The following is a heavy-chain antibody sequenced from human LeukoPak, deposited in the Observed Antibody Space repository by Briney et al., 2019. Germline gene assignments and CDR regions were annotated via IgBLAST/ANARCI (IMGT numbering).Heavy chain of an antibody. V-gene: IGHV3-33*01. CDR1: GFSFRSYG. Sequence: GGSLRLSCAASGFSFRSYGMHWVRQAPGKGLEWVAVIWYDGSKKYYADSVKGRFSIARDNSKNTLNLQMNSLRAEDTAVYYCAGLKGRGAYDYWGQGTLVTVSS. CDR2: IWYDGSKK. J-gene: IGHJ4*02. CDR3: AGLKGRGAYDY. D-gene: IGHD3-16*01.